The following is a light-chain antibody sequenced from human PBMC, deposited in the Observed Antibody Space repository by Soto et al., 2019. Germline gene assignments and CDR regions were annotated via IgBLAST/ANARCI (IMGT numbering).Light chain of an antibody. J-gene: IGKJ2*01. Sequence: DIVMTQSPDSLAVSLGERATINCKSSQSVLYSSNNKNYFAWYQQKPGQPPKLLIYWASTRESGVPDRFSGSGSGPDFTLTISSLQAEDVAVYYCQQYYRTPPMYTFGQGTKLEIK. CDR1: QSVLYSSNNKNY. CDR2: WAS. CDR3: QQYYRTPPMYT. V-gene: IGKV4-1*01.